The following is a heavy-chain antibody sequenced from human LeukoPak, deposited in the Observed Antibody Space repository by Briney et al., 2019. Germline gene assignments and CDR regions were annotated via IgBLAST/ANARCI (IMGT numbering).Heavy chain of an antibody. CDR1: GGSISSSSYY. Sequence: SETLSLTCTVSGGSISSSSYYWGWIRQPPGKGLEWIGTIYYSGSTYYNPSLKSRVTISVDTSKNQFSLKLSSVTAADTAVYYCARGCSSSWYGEGFDYWGQGTLVTVSS. D-gene: IGHD6-13*01. V-gene: IGHV4-39*07. CDR3: ARGCSSSWYGEGFDY. J-gene: IGHJ4*02. CDR2: IYYSGST.